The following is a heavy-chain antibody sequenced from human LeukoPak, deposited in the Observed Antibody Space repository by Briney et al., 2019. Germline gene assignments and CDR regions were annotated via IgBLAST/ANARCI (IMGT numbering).Heavy chain of an antibody. V-gene: IGHV3-30-3*01. Sequence: GGSPRLSCAASGFTFSSYAMHWVRQGPGKGLEWVAVISYDGSNKYYADSVKGRFTISRDNSKNTLYLQMNSLRAEDTAVYYCARDSGGIQLWLFDYWGQGTLVTVSS. CDR2: ISYDGSNK. CDR1: GFTFSSYA. CDR3: ARDSGGIQLWLFDY. D-gene: IGHD5-18*01. J-gene: IGHJ4*02.